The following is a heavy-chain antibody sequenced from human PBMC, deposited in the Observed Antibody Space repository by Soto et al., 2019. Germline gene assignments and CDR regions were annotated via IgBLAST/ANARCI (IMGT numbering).Heavy chain of an antibody. CDR2: ISYDGSNK. D-gene: IGHD2-15*01. J-gene: IGHJ5*02. V-gene: IGHV3-30-3*01. CDR1: GFTFSSYA. Sequence: QVQLVESGGGVVQPGRSLRLSCAASGFTFSSYAMHWVRQAPGKGLEWVAVISYDGSNKYYADSVKGRFTISRDNSKNTLYLQMNSLSAEDTAVYYCARDLIGLGYCSGGSCYGGWFDPWGQGTLVTVSS. CDR3: ARDLIGLGYCSGGSCYGGWFDP.